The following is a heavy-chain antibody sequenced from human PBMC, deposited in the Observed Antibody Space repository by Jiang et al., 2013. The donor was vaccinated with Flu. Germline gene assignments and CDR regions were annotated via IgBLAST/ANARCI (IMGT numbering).Heavy chain of an antibody. Sequence: LLKPSETLSLTCTVSGVSSSSFYWSWIRQPPGKGLEWIGQIHHSGSTHYNASLKSRVTMSLDTSRNQVSLRLNTVTAADTAVYYCAKWGGSGFGVAYLDDWGQGTLVTVSS. CDR3: AKWGGSGFGVAYLDD. V-gene: IGHV4-59*08. CDR2: IHHSGST. D-gene: IGHD3-10*01. J-gene: IGHJ4*02. CDR1: GVSSSSFY.